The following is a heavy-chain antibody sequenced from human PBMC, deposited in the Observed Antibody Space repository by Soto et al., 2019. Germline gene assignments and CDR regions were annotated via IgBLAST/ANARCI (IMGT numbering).Heavy chain of an antibody. Sequence: SETLSLTCTVSGGSSSSYYWSWIRQPPGKGLEWIGYIYYSGSTNYNPSLKSRVTISVDTSKNQFSLKLSSVTAADTAVYYCARVTVAELSFDYWGQGTLVTVSS. V-gene: IGHV4-59*01. CDR1: GGSSSSYY. D-gene: IGHD6-19*01. CDR3: ARVTVAELSFDY. CDR2: IYYSGST. J-gene: IGHJ4*02.